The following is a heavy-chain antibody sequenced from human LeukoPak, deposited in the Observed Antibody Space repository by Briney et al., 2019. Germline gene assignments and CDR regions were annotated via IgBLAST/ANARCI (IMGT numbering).Heavy chain of an antibody. CDR1: GFTFSDFA. J-gene: IGHJ4*02. D-gene: IGHD1-26*01. Sequence: GGSLRFSCGASGFTFSDFAMSWVRLAPGKGLEWVSSIEKDASRAYYADSVRGRFTVSRDNSKNTLYLQMSSLRVEDTALYYCAKQEGALIQNWCFDHWGLGTLVTVSS. CDR2: IEKDASRA. CDR3: AKQEGALIQNWCFDH. V-gene: IGHV3-23*03.